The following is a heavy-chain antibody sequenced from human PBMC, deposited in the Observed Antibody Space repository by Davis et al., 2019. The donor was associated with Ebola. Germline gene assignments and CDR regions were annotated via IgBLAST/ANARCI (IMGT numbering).Heavy chain of an antibody. Sequence: ASVTVSCMASGYTFTNYYMHWVRQAPGQGLEWMGLINPGGVTTNYARKFQGRVTMTRDTSTSTVYMELSGLKSEDTAVYYCARDRFGGDYFDYWGQGTLVTVSS. D-gene: IGHD3-16*01. CDR1: GYTFTNYY. CDR2: INPGGVTT. V-gene: IGHV1-46*01. CDR3: ARDRFGGDYFDY. J-gene: IGHJ4*02.